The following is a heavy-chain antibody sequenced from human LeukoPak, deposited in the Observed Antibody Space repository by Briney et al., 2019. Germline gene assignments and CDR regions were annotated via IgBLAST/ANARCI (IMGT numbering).Heavy chain of an antibody. CDR1: GFIFSGNW. J-gene: IGHJ4*02. CDR3: ALDYDFWSRYYTGD. D-gene: IGHD3-3*01. Sequence: PGGSLRLSCAASGFIFSGNWMSWVRQAPGKGLEWVASVKQDDSEKFYVDSVKGRFTISRDNAKNSLYLQMNSLRAEDTAVYYCALDYDFWSRYYTGDWGQGTLVTVSS. V-gene: IGHV3-7*01. CDR2: VKQDDSEK.